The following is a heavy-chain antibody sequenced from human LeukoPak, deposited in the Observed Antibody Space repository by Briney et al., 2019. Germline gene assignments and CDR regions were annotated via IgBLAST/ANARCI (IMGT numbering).Heavy chain of an antibody. CDR3: ARELLDGYKPACYFDY. CDR2: IIPIFGTA. Sequence: SVKVSCEASGGTFSSYAISWVRQAPGQGLEWMGGIIPIFGTANYAQKFQGRVTITADESTSTAYMELSSLRSEDTAVYYCARELLDGYKPACYFDYWGQGTLVTVSS. CDR1: GGTFSSYA. D-gene: IGHD5-24*01. V-gene: IGHV1-69*13. J-gene: IGHJ4*02.